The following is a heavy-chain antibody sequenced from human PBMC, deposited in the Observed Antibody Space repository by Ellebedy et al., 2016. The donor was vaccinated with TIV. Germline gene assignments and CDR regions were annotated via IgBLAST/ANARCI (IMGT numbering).Heavy chain of an antibody. V-gene: IGHV3-7*01. Sequence: PGGSLRLSCVASGFRITDLGMHWVRQAPGKGLEWVANIRQDGSRVNYVDSVKGRFTISRDNAKNSLHLQMNGLRAEDTAVYYCARDSGSGAFDIWGQGTLVTVSS. CDR2: IRQDGSRV. D-gene: IGHD3-10*01. CDR1: GFRITDLG. J-gene: IGHJ3*02. CDR3: ARDSGSGAFDI.